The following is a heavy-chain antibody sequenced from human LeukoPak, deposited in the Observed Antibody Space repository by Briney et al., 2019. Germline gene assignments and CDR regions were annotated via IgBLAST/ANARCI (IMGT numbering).Heavy chain of an antibody. CDR1: RFTFSTYP. CDR2: IIVSGSST. J-gene: IGHJ4*02. Sequence: GGSLRLSCAASRFTFSTYPMSWVRQAPGKGLEWVSSIIVSGSSTYYADSVQGRFTISRDNSKNTLYLQMNSLRAEDTALYYCARDGLRTAYYFDYWGQGTLVTVSS. V-gene: IGHV3-23*01. CDR3: ARDGLRTAYYFDY. D-gene: IGHD5-18*01.